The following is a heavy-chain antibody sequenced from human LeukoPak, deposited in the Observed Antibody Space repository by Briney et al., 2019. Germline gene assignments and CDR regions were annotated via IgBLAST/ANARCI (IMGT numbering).Heavy chain of an antibody. CDR1: GFTFSSYG. CDR3: ASTSGWYEPIDY. CDR2: IWYDGSNK. V-gene: IGHV3-33*01. J-gene: IGHJ4*02. D-gene: IGHD6-19*01. Sequence: TGESLRPSCAASGFTFSSYGMHWVRQAPGKGLEWVAVIWYDGSNKYYADSVKGRFTISRDNSKNTLYLQMNSLRAEDTAVYYCASTSGWYEPIDYWGQGTLVTVSS.